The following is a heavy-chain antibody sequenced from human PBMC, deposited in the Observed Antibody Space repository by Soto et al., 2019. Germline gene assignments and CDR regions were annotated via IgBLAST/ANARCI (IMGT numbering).Heavy chain of an antibody. J-gene: IGHJ6*02. CDR2: IYSGGST. CDR3: ARDKAVEGMDV. V-gene: IGHV3-53*01. CDR1: GFTVSSNY. Sequence: GGSLRRSCSASGFTVSSNYMSWVRQAPGKGLEWVSVIYSGGSTYYADSVKGRFTISRDNSKNTLYLQMNSLRAEDTAVYYCARDKAVEGMDVWGQGTTVTVSS. D-gene: IGHD3-3*01.